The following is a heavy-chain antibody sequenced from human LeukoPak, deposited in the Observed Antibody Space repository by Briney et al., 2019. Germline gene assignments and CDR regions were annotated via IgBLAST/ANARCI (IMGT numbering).Heavy chain of an antibody. Sequence: GGSLRLSCAASGFTFSSYEMNWVRQAPGKGLEWLSYINTSGRTKYYADSVKGRFTISRDNAKNSLYLQMNSLRAEDTAVYYCARDRGWLPDYWGQGTLVTVSS. CDR1: GFTFSSYE. CDR2: INTSGRTK. J-gene: IGHJ4*02. D-gene: IGHD5-24*01. CDR3: ARDRGWLPDY. V-gene: IGHV3-48*03.